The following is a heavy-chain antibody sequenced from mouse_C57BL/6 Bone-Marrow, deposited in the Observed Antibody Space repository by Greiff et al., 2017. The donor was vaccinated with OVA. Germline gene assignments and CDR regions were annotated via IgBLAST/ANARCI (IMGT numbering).Heavy chain of an antibody. CDR2: IDPENGDT. CDR3: TLLRGLTLDY. Sequence: VQLQQSGAELVRPGASVTLSCTASGFNIKDDYMHWVKQRPEQGLEWIGWIDPENGDTEYASKFQGKATITADTSSNTAYLQLSSLTSEDTAVYYCTLLRGLTLDYWGQGTTLTVAS. D-gene: IGHD3-2*02. V-gene: IGHV14-4*01. J-gene: IGHJ2*01. CDR1: GFNIKDDY.